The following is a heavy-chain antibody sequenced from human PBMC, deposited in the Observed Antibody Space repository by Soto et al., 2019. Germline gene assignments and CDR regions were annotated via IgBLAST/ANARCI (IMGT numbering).Heavy chain of an antibody. CDR2: IYYSGNT. J-gene: IGHJ6*02. CDR3: ARFPSRAHYFAMAV. D-gene: IGHD2-2*01. CDR1: GGSVNSGGYY. V-gene: IGHV4-31*03. Sequence: QVQLQESGPGQVTPSQTLSLTCTVSGGSVNSGGYYWTWIRQHPGRGLECLGYIYYSGNTYYNPSLQSRLTISLDTSKNQFSLKRTSVTAADTAVYYCARFPSRAHYFAMAVWGQGTAVTVSS.